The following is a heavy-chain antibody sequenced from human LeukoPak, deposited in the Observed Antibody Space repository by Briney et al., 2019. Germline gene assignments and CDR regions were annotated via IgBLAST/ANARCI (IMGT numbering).Heavy chain of an antibody. Sequence: SETLSLTCTVSGGSINNPNYYWTWIRQHPGKGLEWIGYIHSRGSTFYSPSLKSRLTISLDTSNNQFSLKLNSVTAADTAVYYCARDSAYCSGGRCPKWFDPWGQGALVTVSS. V-gene: IGHV4-31*03. D-gene: IGHD2-15*01. CDR3: ARDSAYCSGGRCPKWFDP. CDR2: IHSRGST. CDR1: GGSINNPNYY. J-gene: IGHJ5*02.